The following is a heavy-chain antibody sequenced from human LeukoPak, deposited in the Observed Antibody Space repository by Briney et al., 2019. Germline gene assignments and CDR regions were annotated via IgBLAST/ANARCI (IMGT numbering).Heavy chain of an antibody. J-gene: IGHJ4*02. CDR2: IRYDGSNK. V-gene: IGHV3-30*02. D-gene: IGHD2-15*01. CDR1: GFTFSSYG. CDR3: AKVSGSYLPNFDY. Sequence: GGSLRLSCAASGFTFSSYGMHWVRQAPGKGLEWVAFIRYDGSNKYYADSVKGRFTISRVNSKNTLYLQMNSLRAEDTAVYYCAKVSGSYLPNFDYWGQGTLVTVS.